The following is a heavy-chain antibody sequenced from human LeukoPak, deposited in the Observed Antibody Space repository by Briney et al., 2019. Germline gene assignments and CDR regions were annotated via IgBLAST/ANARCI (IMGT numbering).Heavy chain of an antibody. V-gene: IGHV1-69*06. J-gene: IGHJ4*02. CDR2: IIPIFGTA. Sequence: ASVKVSCKASGGTFSSYAISWVRQAPGQGLEWMGGIIPIFGTANYAQKFQGRVTITADKSTSTAYMELSSLRSEDTAVYYCAIGDSGSYYEFRLDYWGQGTLVTVSS. D-gene: IGHD1-26*01. CDR1: GGTFSSYA. CDR3: AIGDSGSYYEFRLDY.